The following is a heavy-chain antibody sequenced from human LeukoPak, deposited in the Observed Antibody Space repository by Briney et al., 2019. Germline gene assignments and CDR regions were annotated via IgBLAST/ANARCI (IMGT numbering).Heavy chain of an antibody. V-gene: IGHV4-30-4*01. CDR2: MYYSGST. D-gene: IGHD3-22*01. Sequence: SETLSLTCTVSGDSISSGDYYWSWIRQPPGKGLEWIAYMYYSGSTYYNPSLKSRVTMSADTSKNQLSLKLSSVTAADTAVYYCARPYYYDSRIDPWGQGILVTVSS. J-gene: IGHJ5*02. CDR1: GDSISSGDYY. CDR3: ARPYYYDSRIDP.